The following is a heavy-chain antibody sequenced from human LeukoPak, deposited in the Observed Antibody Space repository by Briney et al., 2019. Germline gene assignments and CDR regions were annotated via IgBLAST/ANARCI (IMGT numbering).Heavy chain of an antibody. J-gene: IGHJ3*02. Sequence: PGGSLRLSCAASGFTFSSYAMHWVRQAPGKGLEWVAVISYDGSNKYYADSVKGRFTISRDNSKNTLYLQMNSLRAEVTAVYYCARVSHSRYAFDIWGQGTMVTVSS. CDR2: ISYDGSNK. CDR3: ARVSHSRYAFDI. D-gene: IGHD2-21*01. CDR1: GFTFSSYA. V-gene: IGHV3-30-3*01.